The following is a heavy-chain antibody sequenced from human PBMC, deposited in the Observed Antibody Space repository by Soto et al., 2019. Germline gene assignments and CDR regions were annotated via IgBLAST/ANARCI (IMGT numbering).Heavy chain of an antibody. V-gene: IGHV5-51*01. CDR2: IYPGDSDT. CDR3: ARQNGYCSGGSCYLSWFDP. J-gene: IGHJ5*02. Sequence: GESLKISCKGSGYSFTSYWIGWVRQMPGKGLEWMGIIYPGDSDTRYSPSFQGQVTISADKSISTAYLQWCSLKASDTAMYYCARQNGYCSGGSCYLSWFDPWGQGTLVTLSS. CDR1: GYSFTSYW. D-gene: IGHD2-15*01.